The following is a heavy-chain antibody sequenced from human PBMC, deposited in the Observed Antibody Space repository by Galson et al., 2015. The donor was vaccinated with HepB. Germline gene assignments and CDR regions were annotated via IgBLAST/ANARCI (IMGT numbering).Heavy chain of an antibody. J-gene: IGHJ4*02. Sequence: SLRLSCAASGFTVSSYAMHWVRQAPGKGLEWVAVISYDGSNKYYADSVKGRFTIPRDNSNKTLHLQMNRLRAEDTAVYYWTRGLPIGSGSCYDLVDYWAQRTLVTASS. V-gene: IGHV3-30*04. CDR3: TRGLPIGSGSCYDLVDY. CDR2: ISYDGSNK. D-gene: IGHD3-10*01. CDR1: GFTVSSYA.